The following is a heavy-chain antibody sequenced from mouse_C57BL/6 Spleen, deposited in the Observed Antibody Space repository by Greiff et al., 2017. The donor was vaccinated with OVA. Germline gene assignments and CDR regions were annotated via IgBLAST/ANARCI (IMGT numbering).Heavy chain of an antibody. Sequence: VQLKQSGPELVKPGASVKISCKASGYSFTGYYMNWVKQSPEKSLEWIGEINPSTGGTTYNQKFKAKATLTVDKSSSTAYMQLKSLTSEDSAVYYCARSIYSNYVRNYFDYWGQGTTLTVSS. CDR2: INPSTGGT. CDR3: ARSIYSNYVRNYFDY. CDR1: GYSFTGYY. D-gene: IGHD2-5*01. J-gene: IGHJ2*01. V-gene: IGHV1-42*01.